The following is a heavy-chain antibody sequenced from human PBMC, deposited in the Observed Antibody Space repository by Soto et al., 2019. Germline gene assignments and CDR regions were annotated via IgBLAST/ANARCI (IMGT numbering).Heavy chain of an antibody. CDR1: GYSFTNYW. CDR2: IYPGDSDT. J-gene: IGHJ5*02. CDR3: ASALENWFDP. D-gene: IGHD3-3*01. Sequence: GESLKISCKGFGYSFTNYWSVWVRQMPGKGLEWMGIIYPGDSDTRYSPSFQGQVTISADKSISTAYLQWSSLKASDTAMYYCASALENWFDPWGQGTLVTVSS. V-gene: IGHV5-51*01.